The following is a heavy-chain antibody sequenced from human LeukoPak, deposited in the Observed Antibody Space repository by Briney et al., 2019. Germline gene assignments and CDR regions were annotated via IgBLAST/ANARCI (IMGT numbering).Heavy chain of an antibody. V-gene: IGHV1-69*13. CDR3: ARELAGTVGYFDY. Sequence: VASVKVSCKASGGTFSSYAISWVRQAPGQGLEWMGGIIPIFGTANYAQKFQGRVTIAADESTSTAYMELSSLRSEDTAVYYCARELAGTVGYFDYWGQGTLATVSS. D-gene: IGHD4-23*01. CDR1: GGTFSSYA. J-gene: IGHJ4*02. CDR2: IIPIFGTA.